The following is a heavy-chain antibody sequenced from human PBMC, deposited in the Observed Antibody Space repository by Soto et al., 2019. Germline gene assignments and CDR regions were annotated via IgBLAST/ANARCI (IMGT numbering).Heavy chain of an antibody. CDR1: GYNFTSYW. V-gene: IGHV5-10-1*01. J-gene: IGHJ6*02. D-gene: IGHD2-15*01. CDR3: ARSKYRSPSRCSADYYYGMEV. Sequence: GESLKISCKGSGYNFTSYWIYWVRQMPGKGLEWMGRIDPSDSYINYSPSFQGHVTISADKAINTAYLQWSSLKASDTAMYYCARSKYRSPSRCSADYYYGMEVWGQGTTVTVSS. CDR2: IDPSDSYI.